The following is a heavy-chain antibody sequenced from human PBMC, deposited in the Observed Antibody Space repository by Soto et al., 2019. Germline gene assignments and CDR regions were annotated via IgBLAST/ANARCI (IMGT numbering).Heavy chain of an antibody. CDR1: GFTFSSYA. D-gene: IGHD2-15*01. Sequence: HPGGSLRLSCAASGFTFSSYAMHWVRQAPGKGLEWVAVISYDGSNKYYADSVKGRFTISRDNSKNTLYLQMNSLRAEDTAVYYCARRRYCSGGSCREPFDYWGQGTLVTVSS. CDR3: ARRRYCSGGSCREPFDY. J-gene: IGHJ4*02. V-gene: IGHV3-30-3*01. CDR2: ISYDGSNK.